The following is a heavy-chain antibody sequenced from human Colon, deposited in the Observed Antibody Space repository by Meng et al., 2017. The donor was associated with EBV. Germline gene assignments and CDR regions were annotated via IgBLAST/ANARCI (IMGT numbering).Heavy chain of an antibody. D-gene: IGHD2-21*02. Sequence: VQLQDCRPGLVKPPGTLSLTCASSGVSLSSRNWWSWVRQPPGKVLEWIGEIYHSGSTNYNPSLKSRVTISVDESKNQFSLRLSSVTAADTAVYYCARVGAYCGGDCYHPRWGQGTLVTVSS. V-gene: IGHV4-4*03. CDR2: IYHSGST. J-gene: IGHJ4*02. CDR3: ARVGAYCGGDCYHPR. CDR1: GVSLSSRNW.